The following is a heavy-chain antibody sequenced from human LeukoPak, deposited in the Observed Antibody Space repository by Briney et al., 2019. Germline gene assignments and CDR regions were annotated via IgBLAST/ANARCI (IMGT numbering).Heavy chain of an antibody. CDR1: GYTFTSYG. J-gene: IGHJ5*02. V-gene: IGHV1-18*01. D-gene: IGHD2-2*01. CDR3: ARIPDVVVPAAAFDP. CDR2: ISAYNGNT. Sequence: ASVKVSCKASGYTFTSYGISWVRQAPGQGLEWMGWISAYNGNTNYAQKLQGRVTMTTDTSTSTAYMELRSLRSDDTAVYYCARIPDVVVPAAAFDPWGQGNLVTVSS.